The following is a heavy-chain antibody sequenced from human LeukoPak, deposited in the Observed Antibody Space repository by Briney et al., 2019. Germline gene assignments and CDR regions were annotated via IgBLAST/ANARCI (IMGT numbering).Heavy chain of an antibody. CDR2: IYYSGST. CDR1: GGSFSGYY. J-gene: IGHJ4*02. Sequence: PSETLSLTCAVYGGSFSGYYWSWIRQPPGKGLEWIGYIYYSGSTNYNPSLKSRVTISVKTSKNQFSLKLSSVTAADTAVYYCARVTGYMIGDYFDYWGQGTLVTVSS. D-gene: IGHD3-22*01. V-gene: IGHV4-59*01. CDR3: ARVTGYMIGDYFDY.